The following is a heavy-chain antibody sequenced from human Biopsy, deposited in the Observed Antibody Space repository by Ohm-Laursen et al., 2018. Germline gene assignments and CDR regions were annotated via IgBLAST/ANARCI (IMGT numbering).Heavy chain of an antibody. J-gene: IGHJ4*02. CDR3: AKIPPSRCDSGECYPIFDY. D-gene: IGHD2-21*01. V-gene: IGHV3-11*01. Sequence: SLRLSCAASGFTLSDHYMSWIRQAPGKGLEWLSYISPTADIIFDTDSVKGRFTISRDNAKNSLYLQMNSLRAEDTAIYYCAKIPPSRCDSGECYPIFDYWGQGTLVTVSS. CDR1: GFTLSDHY. CDR2: ISPTADII.